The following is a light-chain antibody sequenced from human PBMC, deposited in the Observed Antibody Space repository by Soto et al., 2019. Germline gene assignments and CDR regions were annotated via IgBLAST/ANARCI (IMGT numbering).Light chain of an antibody. J-gene: IGLJ2*01. V-gene: IGLV3-21*04. CDR2: YDA. Sequence: SYVLTQSPAVSVAPGKTATITCGGNNIGGKSVHWYQQKPGQAPVLIIYYDASRPSGIPERFSGSNSGNTATLTISRVEAGDEADYYCQVWDGTSDHSVVFGGGTKLTVL. CDR1: NIGGKS. CDR3: QVWDGTSDHSVV.